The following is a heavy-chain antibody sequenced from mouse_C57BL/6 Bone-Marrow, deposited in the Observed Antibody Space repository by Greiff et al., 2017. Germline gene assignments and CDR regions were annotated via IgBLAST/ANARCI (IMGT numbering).Heavy chain of an antibody. Sequence: VKLQQSGAELVRPGTSVKMSCKASGYTFTNYWIGWAKQRPGHGLEWIGDIYPGGGYTNYNEKFKGKATLTADKSSSTAYMQFSSLTSEDSAIYYCARSRTGFYAMDYWGQGTSVTVSS. CDR1: GYTFTNYW. D-gene: IGHD4-1*01. CDR2: IYPGGGYT. V-gene: IGHV1-63*01. J-gene: IGHJ4*01. CDR3: ARSRTGFYAMDY.